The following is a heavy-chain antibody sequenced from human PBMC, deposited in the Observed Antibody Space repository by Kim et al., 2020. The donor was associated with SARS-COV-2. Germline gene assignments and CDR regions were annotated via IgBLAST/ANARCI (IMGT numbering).Heavy chain of an antibody. CDR3: TKDVGLAAAGLHGMDV. Sequence: ASVNVSCKASGYILTTYSIIWVRQAPGQGLEWMGWINTKTGNPEYAQGFTGRFAFSVDTSVNTAYLQISSLKAEDTAVYFCTKDVGLAAAGLHGMDVWGQGTTVTVTS. D-gene: IGHD6-13*01. CDR2: INTKTGNP. CDR1: GYILTTYS. J-gene: IGHJ6*02. V-gene: IGHV7-4-1*02.